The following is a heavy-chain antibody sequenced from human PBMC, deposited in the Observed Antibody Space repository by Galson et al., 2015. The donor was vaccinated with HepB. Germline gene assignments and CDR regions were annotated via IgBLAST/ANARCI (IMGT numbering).Heavy chain of an antibody. CDR1: GFTFSSYA. V-gene: IGHV3-30-3*01. Sequence: SLRLSCAASGFTFSSYAMHWVRQAPGKGLEWVAVISYDGSNKYYADSVKGRFTISRDNSKNTLYLQMNSLRAEDTAVYYCARDGPRDSSSRGTGYYYGMDVWGQGTTVTVSS. CDR2: ISYDGSNK. CDR3: ARDGPRDSSSRGTGYYYGMDV. J-gene: IGHJ6*02. D-gene: IGHD6-13*01.